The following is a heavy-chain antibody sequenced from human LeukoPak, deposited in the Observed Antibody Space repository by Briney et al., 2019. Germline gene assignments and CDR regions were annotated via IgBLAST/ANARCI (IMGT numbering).Heavy chain of an antibody. CDR2: IIPIFGTA. CDR1: GYTFTSYY. CDR3: ARGPYYYDSSGYYGAFDI. Sequence: SVKVSCKASGYTFTSYYMHWVRQAPGQGLEWMGGIIPIFGTANYAQKFQGRVTITADKSTSTAYMELSSLRSEDTAVYYCARGPYYYDSSGYYGAFDIWGQGTMVTVSS. J-gene: IGHJ3*02. V-gene: IGHV1-69*06. D-gene: IGHD3-22*01.